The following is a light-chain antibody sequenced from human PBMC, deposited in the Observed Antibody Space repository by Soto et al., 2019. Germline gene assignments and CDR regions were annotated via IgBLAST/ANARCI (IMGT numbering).Light chain of an antibody. Sequence: DIQMTQSPSTLSASVGDSVTITCRAIQSISSWVAWYQQKAGEAPKLLIYKASSLESGVQSRFGGSGSGTEFTLTISSLQSDDFATYYCQQYNDYPCTFGQGTKVEIK. J-gene: IGKJ1*01. CDR2: KAS. V-gene: IGKV1-5*03. CDR3: QQYNDYPCT. CDR1: QSISSW.